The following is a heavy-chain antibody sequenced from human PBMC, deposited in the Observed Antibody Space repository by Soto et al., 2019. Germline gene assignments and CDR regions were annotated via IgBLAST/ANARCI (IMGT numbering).Heavy chain of an antibody. Sequence: QVQLVQSGAEVKKPGSSVKVSCKASGATLRSFAIAWVRQTPGHGLEWMGGIIPMYGATTYAQKFQGRLTITADDSTTTVYMDLTSLTSEDTGVYYCATDMSWFDPWGQGTLVTVSS. J-gene: IGHJ5*02. CDR2: IIPMYGAT. CDR3: ATDMSWFDP. D-gene: IGHD3-16*01. V-gene: IGHV1-69*01. CDR1: GATLRSFA.